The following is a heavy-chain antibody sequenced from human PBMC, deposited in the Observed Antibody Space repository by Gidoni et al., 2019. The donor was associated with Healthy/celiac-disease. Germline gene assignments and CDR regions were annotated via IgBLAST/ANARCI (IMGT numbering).Heavy chain of an antibody. D-gene: IGHD1-1*01. J-gene: IGHJ6*02. V-gene: IGHV1-69*01. CDR1: GGTFSSYA. CDR3: ARLGGWKTNLKNYYYYYGMDV. Sequence: QVQLVQSGAEVKKPGSSVKVSCKASGGTFSSYAISWVRQAPGQGLEWMGGIIPIFGTANYAQKFQGRVTITADESTSTAYMELSSLRSEDTAVYYCARLGGWKTNLKNYYYYYGMDVWGQGTTVTVSS. CDR2: IIPIFGTA.